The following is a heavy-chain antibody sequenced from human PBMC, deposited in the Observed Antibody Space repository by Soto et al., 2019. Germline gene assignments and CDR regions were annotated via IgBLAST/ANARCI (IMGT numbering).Heavy chain of an antibody. J-gene: IGHJ6*02. V-gene: IGHV4-34*01. CDR2: INHSGST. CDR3: ARGGDCSGGSCYYYYYYGMDV. Sequence: SETLSLTCAVYGGSFSGYYWSWIRQPPGKGLEWIGEINHSGSTNYNPSLKSRVTISVDTSKNQFSLKLSSVTAADTAVYYCARGGDCSGGSCYYYYYYGMDVWGQGTTVTVSS. D-gene: IGHD2-15*01. CDR1: GGSFSGYY.